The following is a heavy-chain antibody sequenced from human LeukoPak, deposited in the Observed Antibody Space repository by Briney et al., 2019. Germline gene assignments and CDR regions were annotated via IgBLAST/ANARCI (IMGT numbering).Heavy chain of an antibody. Sequence: GGSLRLSCAASGFTLSNYWMSWVRQAPGKGLEWVANIKQDGSEKYYVDSVKGRFTISRDNAKNSLYLQMNSLRAEDTAVYYCARRPYCGGDCYLFDYWGQGTLVTVSS. J-gene: IGHJ4*02. CDR2: IKQDGSEK. V-gene: IGHV3-7*01. CDR3: ARRPYCGGDCYLFDY. CDR1: GFTLSNYW. D-gene: IGHD2-21*02.